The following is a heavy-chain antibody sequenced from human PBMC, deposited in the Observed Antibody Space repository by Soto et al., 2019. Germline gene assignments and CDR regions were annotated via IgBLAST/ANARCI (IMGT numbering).Heavy chain of an antibody. J-gene: IGHJ1*01. CDR2: IYYTGTT. Sequence: TSETLSLTCTVSGASISGSSYYWGWVRQPPGKGLEWIGSIYYTGTTYYNPPLRSRVTISVDTSKNQFSLKVSSVTATDTAVFYCARGPGYCSGNTCAEFFQHWGQGTLVTVSS. CDR3: ARGPGYCSGNTCAEFFQH. V-gene: IGHV4-39*01. D-gene: IGHD2-15*01. CDR1: GASISGSSYY.